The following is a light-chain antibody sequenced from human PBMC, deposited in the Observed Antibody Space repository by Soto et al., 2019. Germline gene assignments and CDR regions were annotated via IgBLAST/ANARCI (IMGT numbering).Light chain of an antibody. V-gene: IGKV1-12*01. Sequence: DIQMTQSPSSVSASVGDRVTITCRASQVISNWLAWYQQQPGKVPKLLIYAASSLQSGVPSRFSGGGSGTHFTLIISSLQPEDFATYYCQQTNTFLPLTFGGGTKVEIK. CDR1: QVISNW. CDR3: QQTNTFLPLT. CDR2: AAS. J-gene: IGKJ4*01.